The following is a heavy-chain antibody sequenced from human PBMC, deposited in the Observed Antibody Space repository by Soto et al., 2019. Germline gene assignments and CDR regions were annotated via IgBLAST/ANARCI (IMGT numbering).Heavy chain of an antibody. CDR3: GRDLTSNANCVDP. J-gene: IGHJ5*02. CDR2: IYYTGKT. Sequence: SETLSLTCSVSGDYIHVGGYYWTWIRQRPGKGLEWMGYIYYTGKTYYNPSLESRLTMSVDRSKNQFSLRLTSVTAADTAVYFCGRDLTSNANCVDPWGQGTLVTVSS. V-gene: IGHV4-30-4*01. D-gene: IGHD2-2*01. CDR1: GDYIHVGGYY.